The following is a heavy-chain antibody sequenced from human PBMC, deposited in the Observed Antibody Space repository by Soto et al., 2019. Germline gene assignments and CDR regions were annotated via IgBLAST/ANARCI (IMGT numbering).Heavy chain of an antibody. CDR1: GFTFTSYA. J-gene: IGHJ6*02. D-gene: IGHD6-13*01. Sequence: EVQLLESGGGLVQPGESLTLSCAASGFTFTSYAMSWVRQAPGKGLEWVSSISSSSSYIYYADSVKGRFTISRDNAKNSLYLQMNSLRAEDTAVYYCARDRDSSSWNYYYYGMDVWGQGTTVTVSS. V-gene: IGHV3-21*01. CDR2: ISSSSSYI. CDR3: ARDRDSSSWNYYYYGMDV.